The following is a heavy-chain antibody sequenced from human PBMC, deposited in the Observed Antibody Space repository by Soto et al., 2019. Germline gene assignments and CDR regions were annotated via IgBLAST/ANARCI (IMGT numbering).Heavy chain of an antibody. CDR1: SGPSSSHN. J-gene: IGHJ6*02. CDR2: VYYTGGT. V-gene: IGHV4-59*08. Sequence: QVQVQQSGPGLVKPSETLSLTCTVSSGPSSSHNWGWIRQPPGRGLEWIGYVYYTGGTSYNPSLKRRVTISADTSTNHISLTLSSVTAADTAVYYGVRQGIDYLHGLVDVWGQGTTVSVSS. D-gene: IGHD1-26*01. CDR3: VRQGIDYLHGLVDV.